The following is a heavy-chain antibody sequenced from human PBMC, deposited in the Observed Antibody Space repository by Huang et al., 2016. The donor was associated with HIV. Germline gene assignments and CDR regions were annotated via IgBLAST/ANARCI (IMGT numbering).Heavy chain of an antibody. Sequence: QGRLVQSGAEVKKPGASVMVSCKASRYTFTSFAIHWVRQAPGQKFEWMGWINVGNGKSEYSQNFQGRVTITRDTFATTADMELSSLRSEDTAVYYCASGFYYGSGSGNRPGAFNIWGQGTMVTVSS. D-gene: IGHD3-10*01. J-gene: IGHJ3*02. CDR1: RYTFTSFA. CDR2: INVGNGKS. V-gene: IGHV1-3*01. CDR3: ASGFYYGSGSGNRPGAFNI.